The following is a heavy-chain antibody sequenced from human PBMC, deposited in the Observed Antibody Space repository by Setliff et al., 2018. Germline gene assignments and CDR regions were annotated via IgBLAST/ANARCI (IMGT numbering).Heavy chain of an antibody. V-gene: IGHV4-4*08. J-gene: IGHJ4*02. D-gene: IGHD7-27*01. CDR1: GGSISSDI. CDR2: IHTGST. Sequence: PSETLSLTCTVSGGSISSDIWSWIRQPPGKGLEWIGQIHTGSTNYNPSLRSRVTISVDMSKNQFSLKLNSVTVADTAVYYCARDYWGSLDYWGQGILVTVS. CDR3: ARDYWGSLDY.